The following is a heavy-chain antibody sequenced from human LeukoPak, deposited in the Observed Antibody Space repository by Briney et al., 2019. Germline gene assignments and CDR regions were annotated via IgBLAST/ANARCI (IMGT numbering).Heavy chain of an antibody. V-gene: IGHV1-69*05. CDR2: IIPIFGTA. D-gene: IGHD6-13*01. J-gene: IGHJ4*02. Sequence: ASVKVSCKASGGTFSSYAISWVRQAPGQGLEWMGGIIPIFGTANYAQKFQGRVTITTDVSTSTAYMELSSLRSEDTAVYYCARDRYSSSWYDYWGQGTLVTVSS. CDR1: GGTFSSYA. CDR3: ARDRYSSSWYDY.